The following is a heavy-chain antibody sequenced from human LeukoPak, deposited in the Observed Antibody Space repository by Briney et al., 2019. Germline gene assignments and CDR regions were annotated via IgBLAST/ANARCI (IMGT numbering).Heavy chain of an antibody. CDR2: IYYSGST. V-gene: IGHV4-59*01. CDR3: ARYYYDNRVDY. CDR1: GGSISSYY. J-gene: IGHJ4*02. D-gene: IGHD3-22*01. Sequence: SGTLSLPCTVSGGSISSYYRSWIRQPPGKGLEGIGYIYYSGSTNYNPSLKSRVTISVDTSKNQFSLKLSSVTAADTAVYYCARYYYDNRVDYWGQGTLVTVST.